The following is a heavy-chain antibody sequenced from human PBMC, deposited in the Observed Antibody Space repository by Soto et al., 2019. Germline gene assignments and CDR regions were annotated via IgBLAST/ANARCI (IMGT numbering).Heavy chain of an antibody. D-gene: IGHD3-10*01. V-gene: IGHV1-3*01. CDR3: ARDVMVRGEPSYYFDY. J-gene: IGHJ4*02. CDR2: INAGNGNT. Sequence: GASVKVSCKASGYTFTSYAMHWVRQAPGHRLEWMGWINAGNGNTKYSQKFQGRVTITRDTSASTAYMELSSLRSEDTAVYYCARDVMVRGEPSYYFDYWGQGTLVTVSS. CDR1: GYTFTSYA.